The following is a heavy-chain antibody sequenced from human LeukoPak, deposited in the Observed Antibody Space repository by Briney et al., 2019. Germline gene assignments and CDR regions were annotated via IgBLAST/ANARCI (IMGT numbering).Heavy chain of an antibody. CDR1: GGSISSYY. CDR2: IYTSGST. D-gene: IGHD3-22*01. J-gene: IGHJ2*01. CDR3: ARGVENPYYYDTNGWYFDL. V-gene: IGHV4-4*07. Sequence: PSETLSLTCTVSGGSISSYYWSWIRQPAGKGLEWIGRIYTSGSTNYNPSLKSRVTMSVDTSKNQFSLKLSSVTAADTAVYYCARGVENPYYYDTNGWYFDLWGRGTLVTVSS.